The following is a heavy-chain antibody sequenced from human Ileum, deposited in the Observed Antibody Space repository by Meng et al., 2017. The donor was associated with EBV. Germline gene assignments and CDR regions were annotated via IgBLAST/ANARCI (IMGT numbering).Heavy chain of an antibody. D-gene: IGHD6-19*01. J-gene: IGHJ4*02. CDR1: GACTSSRTC. Sequence: VHVQGQGHGPGQAAGTLPLTWAGSGACTSSRTCGSWVRQTPGKGRKWMGEIYHSGSTNYNPSLKSRVTISVDKSKNQFSLKLSSVTAADTAVYYCASFPPPGKQWLVTDYWGQGTLVTVSS. CDR3: ASFPPPGKQWLVTDY. CDR2: IYHSGST. V-gene: IGHV4-4*02.